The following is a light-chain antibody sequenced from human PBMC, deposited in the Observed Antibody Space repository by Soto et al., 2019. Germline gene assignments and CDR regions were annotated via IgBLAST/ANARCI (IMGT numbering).Light chain of an antibody. J-gene: IGLJ3*02. CDR3: SSYSSSSTLV. CDR2: EVS. CDR1: SSDVGGYNN. Sequence: SALTQPASVSGSPGQSITIPCTGTSSDVGGYNNVSWYQQHPGKVPKLIIYEVSNRPSGISNRFSGSKSGDTASLTISGLQAEDEAYYYCSSYSSSSTLVFGGGTKLTVL. V-gene: IGLV2-14*01.